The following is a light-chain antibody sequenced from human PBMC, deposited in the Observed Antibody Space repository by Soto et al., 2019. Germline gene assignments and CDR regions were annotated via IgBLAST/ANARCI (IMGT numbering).Light chain of an antibody. CDR2: GAS. V-gene: IGKV1-5*01. Sequence: GDRVTITCRASQGISKWLAWYQQKPGKAPKLLIYGASSLENGVLSRFSGSGSGTEFTLTISSLQPDDFATYFCQQYNSYDMWSFGQGTKVDIK. CDR1: QGISKW. J-gene: IGKJ1*01. CDR3: QQYNSYDMWS.